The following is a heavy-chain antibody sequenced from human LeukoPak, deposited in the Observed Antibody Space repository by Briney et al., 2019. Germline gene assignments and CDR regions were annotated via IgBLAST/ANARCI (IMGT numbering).Heavy chain of an antibody. J-gene: IGHJ5*02. CDR2: IYYSGST. V-gene: IGHV4-31*03. D-gene: IGHD3-10*01. CDR1: GGSISSGGYY. CDR3: ARKVRVRGVIPTGFDP. Sequence: NPSQTLSLTCTVSGGSISSGGYYWSWIRQPPGKGLEWIGYIYYSGSTYYNPSLKSRVTISVDTSKNQFSLKLSSVTAADTAVYYWARKVRVRGVIPTGFDPGGREPL.